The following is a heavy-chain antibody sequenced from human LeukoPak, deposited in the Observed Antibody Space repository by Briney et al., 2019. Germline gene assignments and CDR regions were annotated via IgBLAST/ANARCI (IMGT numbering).Heavy chain of an antibody. V-gene: IGHV3-7*01. Sequence: GGSLRLSCAASRFTFSRYWLSWVCQAPGKGLEWVANIKQDGSEKYYVDSVKGRFTISRDNAKNSLYLQMNSLRAEDTAVYYCAREEYGDHMWWGQGTLVIVSS. D-gene: IGHD4-17*01. CDR1: RFTFSRYW. CDR2: IKQDGSEK. CDR3: AREEYGDHMW. J-gene: IGHJ4*02.